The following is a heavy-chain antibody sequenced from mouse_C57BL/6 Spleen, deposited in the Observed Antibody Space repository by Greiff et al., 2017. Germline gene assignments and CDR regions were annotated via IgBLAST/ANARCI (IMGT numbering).Heavy chain of an antibody. D-gene: IGHD1-1*01. CDR3: AGTTVVGDWYFDV. J-gene: IGHJ1*03. Sequence: QVQLQQPGAELVKPGASVKLSCKASGYTFTSYWMHWVKQRPGQGLEWIGMIHPNSGSTNYNEKFKSKATLTVDKSSSTAYMQLSSLTSEDSAVYYCAGTTVVGDWYFDVWGTGTTVTVSS. V-gene: IGHV1-64*01. CDR1: GYTFTSYW. CDR2: IHPNSGST.